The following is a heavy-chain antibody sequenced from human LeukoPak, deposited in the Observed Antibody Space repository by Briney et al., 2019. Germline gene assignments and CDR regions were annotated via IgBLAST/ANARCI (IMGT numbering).Heavy chain of an antibody. V-gene: IGHV5-51*01. D-gene: IGHD5-18*01. J-gene: IGHJ4*02. Sequence: GESLQISCQGSGYTFTSYWIGWARQLPGEGLEWIGIIYPGDSDTRYSPSFQGQVTISADKSISTSYLQWSSLKASDTAMYYCARPRYSYAMYYFDYWGQGTLVTVSS. CDR1: GYTFTSYW. CDR2: IYPGDSDT. CDR3: ARPRYSYAMYYFDY.